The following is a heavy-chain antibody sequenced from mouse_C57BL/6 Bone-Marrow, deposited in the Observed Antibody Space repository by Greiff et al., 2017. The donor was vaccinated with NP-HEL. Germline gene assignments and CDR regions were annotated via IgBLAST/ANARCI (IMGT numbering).Heavy chain of an antibody. V-gene: IGHV5-17*01. CDR3: ARTYDGYYDAMDY. Sequence: EVQLVESGGGLVKPGGSLKLSCAASGFTFSDYGMHWVRQAPEKGLEWVAYISSGSSTIYYADTVKGRFTISRDNAKNTLFLQMTSLRSEDTAMYYCARTYDGYYDAMDYWGQGTSVTVSS. D-gene: IGHD2-3*01. CDR2: ISSGSSTI. CDR1: GFTFSDYG. J-gene: IGHJ4*01.